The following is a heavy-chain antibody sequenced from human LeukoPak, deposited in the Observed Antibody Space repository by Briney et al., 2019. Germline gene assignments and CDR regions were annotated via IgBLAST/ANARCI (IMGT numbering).Heavy chain of an antibody. J-gene: IGHJ5*02. D-gene: IGHD3-16*01. CDR3: ATAGGPTNWFDP. CDR2: IYYSGST. CDR1: GGSISSSSYY. Sequence: SETLSLTCTVSGGSISSSSYYWGWIRQPPGKGLEWIGSIYYSGSTYYNPSLKSRVTISVDTSKNQFSLKLSSVTAADTAVYYCATAGGPTNWFDPWGQGTLVTVSS. V-gene: IGHV4-39*07.